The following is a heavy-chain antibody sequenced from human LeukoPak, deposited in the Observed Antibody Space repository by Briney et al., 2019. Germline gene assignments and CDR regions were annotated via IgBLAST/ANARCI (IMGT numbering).Heavy chain of an antibody. CDR1: GYTFTSYG. D-gene: IGHD5-24*01. Sequence: ASVKVSCKASGYTFTSYGISWVRQAPGQGLEWIGRIIPILGIANYAQKFQGRVTITADKSTSTAYMELSSLRSEDTAVYYCAREVGDGYNPWGQGTLATVSS. J-gene: IGHJ4*02. V-gene: IGHV1-69*04. CDR3: AREVGDGYNP. CDR2: IIPILGIA.